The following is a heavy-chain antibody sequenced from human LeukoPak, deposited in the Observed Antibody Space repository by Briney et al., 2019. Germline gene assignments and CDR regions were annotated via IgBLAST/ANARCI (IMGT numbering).Heavy chain of an antibody. J-gene: IGHJ4*02. CDR3: ARAPGSNKHFEY. D-gene: IGHD3-10*01. CDR1: GFTFSSYW. Sequence: PGGSLRLSCAASGFTFSSYWMHWVRQAPGKGLVWVSRINSDGSSTTYADSVKGRFTISRDNAKNTLYLQMNSLRAEDTAVYYCARAPGSNKHFEYWGQGTLVTVSS. V-gene: IGHV3-74*01. CDR2: INSDGSST.